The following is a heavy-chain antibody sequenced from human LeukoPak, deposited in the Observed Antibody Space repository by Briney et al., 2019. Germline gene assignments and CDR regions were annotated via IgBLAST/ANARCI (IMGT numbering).Heavy chain of an antibody. V-gene: IGHV3-30*02. D-gene: IGHD3-22*01. J-gene: IGHJ4*02. CDR2: IRYDGSNK. Sequence: GGSLRLSCAASGFTFSSYGMHWVRQAPGKGLEWVAFIRYDGSNKYYADSVKGRFTISRDNSKNTLYLQMNSLRAEDTAVYYCAKDAGYYDSSVGLAFNYWGQGTLVTVSS. CDR3: AKDAGYYDSSVGLAFNY. CDR1: GFTFSSYG.